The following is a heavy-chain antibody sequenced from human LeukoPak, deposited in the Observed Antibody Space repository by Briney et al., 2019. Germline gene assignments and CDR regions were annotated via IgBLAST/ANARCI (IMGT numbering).Heavy chain of an antibody. CDR1: GFTFSSYW. D-gene: IGHD1-1*01. CDR3: ARGPTDWIHYYYMDV. CDR2: IKQDGSEK. Sequence: KPGGSLRLSCSASGFTFSSYWMSWVRQAPGKGLEWVANIKQDGSEKYYVDSVKGRFTISRDNAKNSLYLQMNSLRAEDTAVYYCARGPTDWIHYYYMDVWGKGTTVTVSS. J-gene: IGHJ6*03. V-gene: IGHV3-7*01.